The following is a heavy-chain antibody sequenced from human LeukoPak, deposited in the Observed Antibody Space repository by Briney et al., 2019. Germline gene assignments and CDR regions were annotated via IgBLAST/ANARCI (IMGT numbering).Heavy chain of an antibody. CDR3: ARDPYYYDSSGYYWFDP. V-gene: IGHV1-18*01. CDR2: ISAYNGNT. CDR1: GYTFTSYG. D-gene: IGHD3-22*01. J-gene: IGHJ5*02. Sequence: ASVKLSCKASGYTFTSYGISWVRQAPGQGLEWMGWISAYNGNTNYAQKLQGRVTMTTGTSTSTAYMELRSLRADDTAVYYCARDPYYYDSSGYYWFDPWGQGTLVTVSS.